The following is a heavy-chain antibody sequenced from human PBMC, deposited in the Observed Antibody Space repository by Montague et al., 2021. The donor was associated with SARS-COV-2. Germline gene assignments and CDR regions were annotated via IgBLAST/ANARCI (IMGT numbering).Heavy chain of an antibody. CDR3: ARGGGWKRHSDY. Sequence: SETLPLTCNVSGGSINNYYWGWIRQSPGRGLEWIGYIYYTGSTTRNPSLDSRVTISLDTSRDLVSLELRSLTAADTAVYYCARGGGWKRHSDYWGQGTLVAVSS. V-gene: IGHV4-59*01. D-gene: IGHD4-23*01. J-gene: IGHJ4*02. CDR2: IYYTGST. CDR1: GGSINNYY.